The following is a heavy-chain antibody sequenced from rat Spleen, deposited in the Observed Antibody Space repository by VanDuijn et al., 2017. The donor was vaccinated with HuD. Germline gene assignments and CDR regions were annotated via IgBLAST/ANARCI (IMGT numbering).Heavy chain of an antibody. J-gene: IGHJ2*01. CDR2: ISYDGSST. V-gene: IGHV5-29*01. CDR3: ATNSGPSY. CDR1: GFTFSNYG. Sequence: EVQLVESGGGLVQPGRSLKLSCAASGFTFSNYGMAWVRQAPTKGLEWVATISYDGSSTYYRDSVKGRFTVSRDNTKSTLSLQMDSLRSEDTATYYCATNSGPSYWGQGVMVTVSS. D-gene: IGHD4-3*01.